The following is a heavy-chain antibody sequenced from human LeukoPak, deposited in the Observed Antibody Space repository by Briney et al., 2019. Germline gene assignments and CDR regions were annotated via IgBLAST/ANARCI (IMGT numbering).Heavy chain of an antibody. Sequence: PGGPLRLSCAASGFTVSSNYMSWVRQAPGKGLEWVSVIYSGGSTYYADSVKGRFTISRHNSKNTLYLQMNSLRAEDTAVYYCARGGRFHTRQQLPHAYGMDVWGQGTTVTVSS. J-gene: IGHJ6*02. CDR2: IYSGGST. CDR1: GFTVSSNY. V-gene: IGHV3-53*04. D-gene: IGHD6-13*01. CDR3: ARGGRFHTRQQLPHAYGMDV.